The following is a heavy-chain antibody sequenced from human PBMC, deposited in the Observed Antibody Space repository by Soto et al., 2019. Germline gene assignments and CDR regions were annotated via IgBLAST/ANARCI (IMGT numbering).Heavy chain of an antibody. CDR1: GFAFSSCS. V-gene: IGHV3-21*01. D-gene: IGHD1-26*01. Sequence: GGSMRLSCEASGFAFSSCSMTWVRQAQGKVRAWVSSSGSMEDHLSAADAHKGRCPIARDNAKDSLYFQMNSRRAEATAVDYCTRHWLATRECDYWGQGTRVPVSP. J-gene: IGHJ4*02. CDR3: TRHWLATRECDY. CDR2: SGSMEDHL.